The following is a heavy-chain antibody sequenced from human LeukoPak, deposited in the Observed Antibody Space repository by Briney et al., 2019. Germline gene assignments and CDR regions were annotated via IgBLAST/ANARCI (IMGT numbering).Heavy chain of an antibody. CDR3: AKSQSLLSLGGPFDS. D-gene: IGHD3-16*01. V-gene: IGHV3-23*01. Sequence: GGSLRLSCAASGFIFSSYGMSWVRQAPGKGLEYVSGISGRGGATYSADSVKGRLTISRDNSKNTLYLHMNSLRPEDTAIYYCAKSQSLLSLGGPFDSWGQGTLVTVSS. J-gene: IGHJ4*02. CDR1: GFIFSSYG. CDR2: ISGRGGAT.